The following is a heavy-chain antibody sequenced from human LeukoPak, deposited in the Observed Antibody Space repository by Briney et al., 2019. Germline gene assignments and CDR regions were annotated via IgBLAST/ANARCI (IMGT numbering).Heavy chain of an antibody. J-gene: IGHJ4*02. Sequence: GGSLRLSCAASGLTFSRYWMSWVRQAPGKGLEWVANIKEDGSEKNYVDSVKGRFTISRDNSKNTLYLQMNSLRAEDTAVYYCAKVSYYDSSGYSDYWGQGTLVTVSS. V-gene: IGHV3-7*03. CDR1: GLTFSRYW. D-gene: IGHD3-22*01. CDR3: AKVSYYDSSGYSDY. CDR2: IKEDGSEK.